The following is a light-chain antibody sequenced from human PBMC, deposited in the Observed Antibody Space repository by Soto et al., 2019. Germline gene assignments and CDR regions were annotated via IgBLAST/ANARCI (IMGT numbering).Light chain of an antibody. CDR3: QHYGYSQWT. J-gene: IGKJ1*01. CDR2: AAS. V-gene: IGKV1-12*01. Sequence: DIQMTQSPSSVSASVGDRVTITCRASQGISSWLAWYQQKPGKAPKLLIYAASSLQSGVPSRFSGSGSGTDFTLTISSLQPEDSAVYFCQHYGYSQWTFGQGTKVEIK. CDR1: QGISSW.